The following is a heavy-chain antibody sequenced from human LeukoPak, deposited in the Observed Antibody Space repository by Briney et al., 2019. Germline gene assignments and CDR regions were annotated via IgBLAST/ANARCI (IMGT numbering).Heavy chain of an antibody. V-gene: IGHV1-69*13. CDR1: GGTLSSYA. J-gene: IGHJ4*02. CDR2: IIPIFGAA. CDR3: ARGSPTVTTDY. D-gene: IGHD4-17*01. Sequence: ASVKVSCTASGGTLSSYAISWVRQAPGQGLEWMGGIIPIFGAANYAQKFQGRVTITADESTSTVYMELSSLRSEDTAVYYCARGSPTVTTDYWGQGTLVTVSS.